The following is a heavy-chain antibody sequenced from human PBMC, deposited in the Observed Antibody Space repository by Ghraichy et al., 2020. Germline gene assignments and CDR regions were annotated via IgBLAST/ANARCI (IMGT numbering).Heavy chain of an antibody. D-gene: IGHD3-3*01. J-gene: IGHJ4*02. CDR1: GFTFSSYG. CDR2: ISRSSSYI. CDR3: ARDNNFWSGYQAVDY. Sequence: GGSLRLSCVASGFTFSSYGVNWVRQAPGKGLEWVSSISRSSSYIYYADSVKGRFTISRDNAKNSLYLQMNSLRAEDTAVYYCARDNNFWSGYQAVDYWGQGTLVTVSS. V-gene: IGHV3-21*01.